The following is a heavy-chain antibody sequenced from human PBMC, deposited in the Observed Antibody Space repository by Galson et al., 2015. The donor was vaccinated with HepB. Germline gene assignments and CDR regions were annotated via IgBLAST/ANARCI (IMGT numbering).Heavy chain of an antibody. V-gene: IGHV3-74*01. Sequence: SLRLSCAASGFTFSNYWMHWVRQAPGKGLVWVSRINSDGSSTGYADSVKGRFTISRDNAKNTLYLQMNSLRAEDTAVYYCARGISASFAYSGMDVWGQGTPVTVSS. D-gene: IGHD2-15*01. CDR1: GFTFSNYW. J-gene: IGHJ6*02. CDR2: INSDGSST. CDR3: ARGISASFAYSGMDV.